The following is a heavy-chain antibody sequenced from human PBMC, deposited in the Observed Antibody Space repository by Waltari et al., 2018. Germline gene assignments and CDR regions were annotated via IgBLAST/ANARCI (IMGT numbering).Heavy chain of an antibody. CDR2: IHGTGKT. V-gene: IGHV4-4*02. CDR1: GDSVSNTYW. D-gene: IGHD1-26*01. J-gene: IGHJ4*02. CDR3: ARDRGRGLYLDS. Sequence: QLQLPQSGPGLVKPSEPLFPSCAVPGDSVSNTYWWSWFRQPPGKGLEWIGQIHGTGKTNYNPSLESRVTVSMDTSNNQFSLRVTSPTAADTAVYFCARDRGRGLYLDSWGQGTLVTVS.